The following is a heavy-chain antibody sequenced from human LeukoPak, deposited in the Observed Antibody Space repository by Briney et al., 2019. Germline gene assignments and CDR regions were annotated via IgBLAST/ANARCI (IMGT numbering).Heavy chain of an antibody. D-gene: IGHD6-19*01. J-gene: IGHJ4*02. CDR3: ARLAVAGTSGIFDY. V-gene: IGHV4-39*01. CDR1: GGSISSSSYY. Sequence: PSETLSLTCTVSGGSISSSSYYWGWIRQPPGKGLDWIGSIYYSGSTYYNPSLKSRVTISVDTSKNQFSLKLSSVTAADTAVYYCARLAVAGTSGIFDYWGQGTLVTVSS. CDR2: IYYSGST.